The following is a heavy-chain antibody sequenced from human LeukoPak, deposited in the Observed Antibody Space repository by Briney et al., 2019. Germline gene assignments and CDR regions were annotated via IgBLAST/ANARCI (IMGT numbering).Heavy chain of an antibody. J-gene: IGHJ5*02. CDR1: GYRFTNYW. CDR2: IYPGDSDA. V-gene: IGHV5-51*01. D-gene: IGHD5-12*01. CDR3: ARHDFFSGYVFVPEMQLIDVGENWFDP. Sequence: GESLKISCKGSGYRFTNYWIGWVRQMPGKGLEWMGIIYPGDSDARYSPSFQGQVTISADKSISTAYLQWSSLKASDTAMYCCARHDFFSGYVFVPEMQLIDVGENWFDPWGQGTLVTVSS.